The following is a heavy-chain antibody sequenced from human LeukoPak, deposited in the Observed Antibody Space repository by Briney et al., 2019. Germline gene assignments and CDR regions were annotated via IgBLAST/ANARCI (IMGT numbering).Heavy chain of an antibody. CDR2: IWYDGTNK. V-gene: IGHV3-33*01. CDR1: GFTFSSYG. J-gene: IGHJ4*02. D-gene: IGHD6-19*01. Sequence: GGSLRLSCAASGFTFSSYGMHWVRQAPGKGLEWVAVIWYDGTNKYFADSVNGRFTISRDNSKNTLSLQMNSLRVEDTAVYYCAREDGSGWYYFDYWGQGTLVTVSS. CDR3: AREDGSGWYYFDY.